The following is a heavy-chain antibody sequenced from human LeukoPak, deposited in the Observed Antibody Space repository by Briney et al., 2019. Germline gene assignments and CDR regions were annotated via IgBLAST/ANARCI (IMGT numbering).Heavy chain of an antibody. D-gene: IGHD3-10*01. J-gene: IGHJ4*02. CDR3: ARAKYYYGSGSYYPDY. CDR2: ISAYNGNT. CDR1: GYTFTIYG. V-gene: IGHV1-18*01. Sequence: GASVRVSSTGSGYTFTIYGISRGRQAPGERGGRMGWISAYNGNTNYAQKLQGRVTMTTDTSTSTAYMELRSLRSNDTAVYYCARAKYYYGSGSYYPDYWGQGTLVTVSS.